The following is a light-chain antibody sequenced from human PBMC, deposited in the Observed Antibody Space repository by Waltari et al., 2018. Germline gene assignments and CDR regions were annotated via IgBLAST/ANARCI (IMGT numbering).Light chain of an antibody. Sequence: IVLTQSPGTLSLSPGGRATLSCRASQDIGHYLAWYQQNPGPAPRLLIYATSTRAAGIPDRFSGSGSGADFSLTITRLEPEDFAVYYCQHHVRLPATFGQGTKV. J-gene: IGKJ1*01. CDR1: QDIGHY. CDR3: QHHVRLPAT. CDR2: ATS. V-gene: IGKV3-20*01.